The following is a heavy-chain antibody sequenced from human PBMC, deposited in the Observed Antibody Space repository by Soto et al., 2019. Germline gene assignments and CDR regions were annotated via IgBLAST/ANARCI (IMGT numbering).Heavy chain of an antibody. D-gene: IGHD5-12*01. J-gene: IGHJ6*02. CDR1: GGSFSGYY. CDR2: INHSGST. Sequence: SETLSLTCAVYGGSFSGYYWSWIRQPPGKGLEWIGEINHSGSTNYNPSLKSRVTISVDTSKNQLSLKLSSVTAADTAVYYCARGFRRYSGYDSPRGYYGMDVWGQGTAVTVSS. CDR3: ARGFRRYSGYDSPRGYYGMDV. V-gene: IGHV4-34*01.